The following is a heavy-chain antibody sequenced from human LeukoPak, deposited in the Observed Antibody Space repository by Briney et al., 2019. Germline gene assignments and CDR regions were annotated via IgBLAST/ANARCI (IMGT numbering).Heavy chain of an antibody. D-gene: IGHD5-12*01. CDR1: GFTSSSYW. CDR3: ASYITRGYSGYDLGY. V-gene: IGHV3-74*01. J-gene: IGHJ4*02. CDR2: ISGDGTAR. Sequence: PGGSLRLSCAASGFTSSSYWMHWVRQVPGKGLVWVSRISGDGTARNYADSVKGRFTISRDDAKNTVDLQMNSLRGEDTAVYYCASYITRGYSGYDLGYWGQGTLVTVSS.